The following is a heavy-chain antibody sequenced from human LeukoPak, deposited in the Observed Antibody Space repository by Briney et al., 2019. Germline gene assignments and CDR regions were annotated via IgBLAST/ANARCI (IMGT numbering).Heavy chain of an antibody. CDR3: ARRRYCSGGSCYYYHYYGMDV. CDR1: GGSFSGYY. V-gene: IGHV4-34*01. J-gene: IGHJ6*04. Sequence: SETLSLTCAVYGGSFSGYYWSWIRQPPGKGLEWIGEINHSGSTNYNPSLKSRVTISVDTSKNQFSLKLSSVTAADTAVYYCARRRYCSGGSCYYYHYYGMDVWGKGTTVTVSS. D-gene: IGHD2-15*01. CDR2: INHSGST.